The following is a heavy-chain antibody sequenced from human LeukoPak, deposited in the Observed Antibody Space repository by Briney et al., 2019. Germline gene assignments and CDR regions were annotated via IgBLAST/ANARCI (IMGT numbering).Heavy chain of an antibody. CDR1: GYTLSELS. CDR2: ISAYNGNT. V-gene: IGHV1-18*01. J-gene: IGHJ4*02. CDR3: ARDEPMLYYFDY. Sequence: ASVKVSCKVSGYTLSELSMHWVRQAPGQGLEWMGWISAYNGNTNYAQKLQGRVTMTTDTSTSTAYMELRSLRSDDTAVYYCARDEPMLYYFDYWGQGTLVTVSS. D-gene: IGHD3-10*02.